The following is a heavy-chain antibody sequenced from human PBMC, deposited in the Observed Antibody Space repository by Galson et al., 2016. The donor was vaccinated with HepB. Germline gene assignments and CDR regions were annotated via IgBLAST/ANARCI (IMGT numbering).Heavy chain of an antibody. CDR2: ISAYNGDT. V-gene: IGHV1-18*01. CDR1: GYTFTNYG. D-gene: IGHD3-10*01. CDR3: ARGAGGYFDY. Sequence: SVKVSCKASGYTFTNYGLSWVRQAPGQGLEYMGWISAYNGDTNYAQNLQGRVTMTTDTSTSTAYMELRSLRSDDTAVYYCARGAGGYFDYWGQGTWSPSPQ. J-gene: IGHJ4*02.